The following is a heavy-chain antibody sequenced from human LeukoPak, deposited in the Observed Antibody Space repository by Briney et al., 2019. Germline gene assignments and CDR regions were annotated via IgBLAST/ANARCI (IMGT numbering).Heavy chain of an antibody. D-gene: IGHD3-10*01. CDR2: IKEDGSVK. Sequence: GGSLRLSCAASGFTFSSNWMSWVRQAPGKGLEWVGNIKEDGSVKYYVDSVKGRFTISRDNAKNSLYLQMNGLRAEDTAVYYCARGRSITLLRGVAMSDGFDIWGQGAMVTVSS. CDR1: GFTFSSNW. V-gene: IGHV3-7*02. CDR3: ARGRSITLLRGVAMSDGFDI. J-gene: IGHJ3*02.